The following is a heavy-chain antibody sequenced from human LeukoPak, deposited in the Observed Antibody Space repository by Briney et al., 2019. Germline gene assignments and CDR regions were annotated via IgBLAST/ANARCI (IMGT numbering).Heavy chain of an antibody. CDR2: INPGGDNT. V-gene: IGHV1-46*01. J-gene: IGHJ3*02. CDR3: ARIRDGYNDAYDI. CDR1: GYTFTDYY. D-gene: IGHD5-24*01. Sequence: ASVKVSCKTSGYTFTDYYIHWVRQAPGQGLEWMGLINPGGDNTNYAQNFQGRVTMTRDTSASTVYMELSSLRSEDTAIYYCARIRDGYNDAYDIWGQGTVVTVPS.